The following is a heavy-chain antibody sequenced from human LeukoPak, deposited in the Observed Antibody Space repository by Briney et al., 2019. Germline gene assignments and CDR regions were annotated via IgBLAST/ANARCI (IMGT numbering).Heavy chain of an antibody. Sequence: GGSLRLSCAASGFTVSSNYMSWVRQAPGKGLEWVSVIYSGGSTYYADSVKGRFTISRDNSKNTLYLQMNGLRAEDTAVYYCARWGSGDYFDYWGQGTLVTVSS. D-gene: IGHD1-26*01. CDR2: IYSGGST. CDR1: GFTVSSNY. J-gene: IGHJ4*02. V-gene: IGHV3-66*01. CDR3: ARWGSGDYFDY.